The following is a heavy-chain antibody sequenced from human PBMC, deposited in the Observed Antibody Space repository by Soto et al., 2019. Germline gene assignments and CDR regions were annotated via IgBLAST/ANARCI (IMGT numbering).Heavy chain of an antibody. V-gene: IGHV1-18*01. CDR2: ISAYNGNT. J-gene: IGHJ6*02. CDR1: GYTFTSYA. Sequence: ASVKVSCKASGYTFTSYAMHWVRHAPGQGLEWMGWISAYNGNTNYAQKLQGRVTMTTDTSTSTAYMELRSLRSDDTAVYYCARDDEIVLVPAAMLYYYYGMDVWGQGTTVTVSS. D-gene: IGHD2-2*01. CDR3: ARDDEIVLVPAAMLYYYYGMDV.